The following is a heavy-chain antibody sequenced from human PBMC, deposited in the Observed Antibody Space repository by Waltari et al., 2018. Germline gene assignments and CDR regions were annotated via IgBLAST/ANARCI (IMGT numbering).Heavy chain of an antibody. CDR3: ARKYCSSTSCYTNP. CDR1: GGSFSGYY. CDR2: INHSGST. Sequence: QVQLQQWGAGLLKPSETLSLTCAVYGGSFSGYYWSWIRQPPGKGLEWIGEINHSGSTNYHPSLKSRVTISVDTSKNQFSLKLSSVTAADTAVYYCARKYCSSTSCYTNPWGQGTLVTVSS. D-gene: IGHD2-2*02. V-gene: IGHV4-34*01. J-gene: IGHJ5*02.